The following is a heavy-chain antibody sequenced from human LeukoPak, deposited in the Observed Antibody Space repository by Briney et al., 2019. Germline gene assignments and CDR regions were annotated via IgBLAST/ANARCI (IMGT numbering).Heavy chain of an antibody. V-gene: IGHV1-69*05. CDR2: IIPIFGTA. CDR3: ARYYGSGSYYLDY. Sequence: ASVKVSCMASGGTFSSYAISWVRQAPGQGLEWMGRIIPIFGTANYAQKFQGRVTITTDESTSTAYMELSSLRSEDTAVYYCARYYGSGSYYLDYWGQGTLVTVSS. D-gene: IGHD3-10*01. J-gene: IGHJ4*02. CDR1: GGTFSSYA.